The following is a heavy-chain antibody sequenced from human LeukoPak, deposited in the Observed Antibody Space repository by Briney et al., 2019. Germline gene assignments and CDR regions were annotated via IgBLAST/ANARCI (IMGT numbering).Heavy chain of an antibody. J-gene: IGHJ4*02. CDR2: ISYDGSNK. V-gene: IGHV3-30-3*01. D-gene: IGHD6-19*01. CDR1: GFTFSSYA. CDR3: ARDSIPAVAGFIIVY. Sequence: GGSLRLPCAASGFTFSSYAMHWVRQAPGKGLEWVAVISYDGSNKYYADSVKGRFTISRDNSKNTLYLQMNSLRAEDTAVYYCARDSIPAVAGFIIVYWGQGTLVTVSS.